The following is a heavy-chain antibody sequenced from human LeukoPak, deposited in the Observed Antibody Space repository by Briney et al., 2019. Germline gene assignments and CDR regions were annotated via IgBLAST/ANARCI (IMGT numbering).Heavy chain of an antibody. J-gene: IGHJ3*02. V-gene: IGHV4-38-2*02. D-gene: IGHD3-10*01. CDR2: IYHSGST. CDR3: ARELWFGELLSLHDAFDI. CDR1: GYSISSGYY. Sequence: SETLSLTCTVSGYSISSGYYWGWIRQPPGKGLEWIGSIYHSGSTYYSPSLKSRVTISVDTSKNQFSLKLSSVTAADTAIYYCARELWFGELLSLHDAFDIWGQGTMVTVSS.